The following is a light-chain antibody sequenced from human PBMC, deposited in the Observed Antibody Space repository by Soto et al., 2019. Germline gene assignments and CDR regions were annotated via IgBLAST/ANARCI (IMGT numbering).Light chain of an antibody. J-gene: IGLJ2*01. CDR2: DTS. CDR3: SLSYSGARPV. V-gene: IGLV7-46*01. CDR1: TGAVTSGHY. Sequence: QAVVTQEHSLTVSPGGTVTLTCGSSTGAVTSGHYPYWFQQKPGQAPRTLFYDTSNKHSWTPDRFSGSLLGGKAALTLSGAQPEDEAEYYCSLSYSGARPVFGGGTKVTV.